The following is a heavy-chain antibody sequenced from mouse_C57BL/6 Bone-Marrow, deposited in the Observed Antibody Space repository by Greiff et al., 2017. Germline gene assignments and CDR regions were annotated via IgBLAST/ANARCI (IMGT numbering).Heavy chain of an antibody. J-gene: IGHJ4*01. CDR3: ARPRGRLDYAMDY. CDR1: GFTFSSYG. Sequence: EVMLVESGGDLVKPGGSLKLSCAASGFTFSSYGMSWVRQTPDKRLEWVATISSCGSYTYYPDSVKGRFTISRDNAKNTLYLQMSSLKSEDTAMYYCARPRGRLDYAMDYWGQGTSVTVSS. V-gene: IGHV5-6*02. D-gene: IGHD2-4*01. CDR2: ISSCGSYT.